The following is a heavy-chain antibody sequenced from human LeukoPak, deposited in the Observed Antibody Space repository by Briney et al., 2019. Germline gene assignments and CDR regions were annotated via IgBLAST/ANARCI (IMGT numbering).Heavy chain of an antibody. J-gene: IGHJ4*02. CDR3: ATVSEQQLNLPYYFDY. CDR1: GYTLTXLS. Sequence: KVXCXVSGYTLTXLSMHWVRQAPGKGLEWMGGFDPEDGETIYAQKFQGRVTMTEDTSTDTAYMELSSLRSEDTAVYYCATVSEQQLNLPYYFDYWGQGTLVTVSS. D-gene: IGHD6-13*01. V-gene: IGHV1-24*01. CDR2: FDPEDGET.